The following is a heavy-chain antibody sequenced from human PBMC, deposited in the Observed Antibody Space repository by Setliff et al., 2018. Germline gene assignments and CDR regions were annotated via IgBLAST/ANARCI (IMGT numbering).Heavy chain of an antibody. CDR2: ISHSGST. J-gene: IGHJ4*02. CDR1: GGSFNVYF. V-gene: IGHV4-34*01. D-gene: IGHD2-2*01. Sequence: PSETLSLTCAVYGGSFNVYFWSWIRQPPGKGLEWIGEISHSGSTNYSPSLKSRVTMSVXXXXXXXXXXXXXXXXXXXXXXXXRLAHCXXTSCEEALDYWSQGTQVTVSS. CDR3: RLAHCXXTSCEEALDY.